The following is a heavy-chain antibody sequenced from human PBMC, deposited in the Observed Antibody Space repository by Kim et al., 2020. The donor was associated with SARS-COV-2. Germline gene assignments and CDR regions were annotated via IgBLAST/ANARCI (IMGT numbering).Heavy chain of an antibody. V-gene: IGHV4-59*01. CDR3: ARVTTGRGVIISPTYYFDY. CDR2: IYYSGST. J-gene: IGHJ4*02. CDR1: GGSISSYY. D-gene: IGHD3-10*01. Sequence: SETLSLTCTVSGGSISSYYWSLIRQPPGKGLEWIGYIYYSGSTNYNPSLKSRVTISVDTSKNQFSLKLSSVTAADTAVYYCARVTTGRGVIISPTYYFDYWGQGTLVTVSS.